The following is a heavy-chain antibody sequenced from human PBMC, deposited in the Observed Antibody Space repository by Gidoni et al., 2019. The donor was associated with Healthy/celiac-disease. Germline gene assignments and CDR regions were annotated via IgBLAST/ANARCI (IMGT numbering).Heavy chain of an antibody. CDR2: IIPILGIA. CDR3: ARVGYGDFYFDY. Sequence: QVQLVQSGAEVKKPGSSVKVACKASGGTFSSYTISWVRQAPGQGLEWMGRIIPILGIANYAQKFQGRVTITADKSTSTAYMELSSLRSEDTAVYYCARVGYGDFYFDYWGQGTLVTVSS. V-gene: IGHV1-69*02. CDR1: GGTFSSYT. J-gene: IGHJ4*02. D-gene: IGHD4-17*01.